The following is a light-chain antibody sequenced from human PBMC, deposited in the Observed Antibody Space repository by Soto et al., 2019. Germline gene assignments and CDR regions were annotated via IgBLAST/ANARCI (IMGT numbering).Light chain of an antibody. V-gene: IGLV2-14*01. CDR3: SSYTSSSVV. Sequence: QSVLTQPASVSGSPGQSITISCTGTSSDVGAYNYVSWYQQHPGKAPKLMISNVSNRPSGVSNRFSGSKSGNTASLTISGLQAEDEADYYCSSYTSSSVVFGGGTQLTVL. CDR1: SSDVGAYNY. J-gene: IGLJ2*01. CDR2: NVS.